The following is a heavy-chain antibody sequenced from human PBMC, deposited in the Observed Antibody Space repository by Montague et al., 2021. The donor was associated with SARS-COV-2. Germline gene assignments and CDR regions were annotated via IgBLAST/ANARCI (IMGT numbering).Heavy chain of an antibody. J-gene: IGHJ6*03. CDR1: GGSFSRYY. CDR3: ARLGDGIVPSPILGLGPYYSCYYMDV. D-gene: IGHD2-2*02. CDR2: ISQSGNT. Sequence: SETLSLTCAVSGGSFSRYYWSWIRQPPGKGLEWIGEISQSGNTKYNPSLQSRVSISLDTSRNQFSLKVSSVTAADTAIYYCARLGDGIVPSPILGLGPYYSCYYMDVWGKSTTVTVSS. V-gene: IGHV4-34*01.